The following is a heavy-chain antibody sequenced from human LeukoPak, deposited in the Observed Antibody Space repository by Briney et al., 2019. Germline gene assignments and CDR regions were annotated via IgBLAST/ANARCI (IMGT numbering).Heavy chain of an antibody. D-gene: IGHD6-13*01. CDR3: AKQHSSSWGFIDY. CDR2: TKNDGTVK. J-gene: IGHJ4*02. V-gene: IGHV3-30*02. CDR1: GFTVSSNY. Sequence: PGGSLRLPCAASGFTVSSNYMSWVRQPPGKGLEWLAFTKNDGTVKYYADSVQGRFTISRDNSKNTLYLQVNGLRAEDTAVYYCAKQHSSSWGFIDYWGQGTLVTVSS.